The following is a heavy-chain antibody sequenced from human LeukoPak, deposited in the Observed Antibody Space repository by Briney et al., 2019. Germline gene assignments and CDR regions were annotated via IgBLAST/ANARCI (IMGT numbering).Heavy chain of an antibody. CDR1: GGSISSSNW. J-gene: IGHJ4*02. V-gene: IGHV4-4*02. Sequence: SGTLSLTCAISGGSISSSNWWSWVRQPPGKGLEWIGEIYHGGSTNYSPSLKSRVTISVDKSKNQFSLKVTSVTAADTAVYYCARVSSGSYYFDSWGQGTLVTVSS. CDR3: ARVSSGSYYFDS. CDR2: IYHGGST. D-gene: IGHD1-26*01.